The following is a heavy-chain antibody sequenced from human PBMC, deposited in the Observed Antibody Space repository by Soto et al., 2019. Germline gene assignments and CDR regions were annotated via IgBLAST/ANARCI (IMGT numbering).Heavy chain of an antibody. V-gene: IGHV4-39*01. CDR2: IYYSGST. Sequence: QLQLQESGPGLVKPSETLSLTCTVSGGSISSSTYYWGWIRQPTGKGLEWIGSIYYSGSTYYNPSHRSGVPRTVDTTTNQFSRTLSAVTGADTAVYFWANAYGDYVSYWGQGTMVTVAA. J-gene: IGHJ4*02. CDR1: GGSISSSTYY. D-gene: IGHD4-17*01. CDR3: ANAYGDYVSY.